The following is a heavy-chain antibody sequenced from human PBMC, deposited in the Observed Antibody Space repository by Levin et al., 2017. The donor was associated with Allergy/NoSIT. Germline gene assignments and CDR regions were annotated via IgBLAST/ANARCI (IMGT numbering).Heavy chain of an antibody. CDR3: ARDRSQWLMENWFDP. V-gene: IGHV1-2*02. Sequence: GGSLRLSCKASGYTFTGYYMHWVRQAPGQGLEWMGWINPNSGGTNYAQKFQGRVTMTRDTSISTAYMELSRLRSDDTAVYYCARDRSQWLMENWFDPWGQGTLVTVSS. CDR2: INPNSGGT. CDR1: GYTFTGYY. J-gene: IGHJ5*02. D-gene: IGHD6-19*01.